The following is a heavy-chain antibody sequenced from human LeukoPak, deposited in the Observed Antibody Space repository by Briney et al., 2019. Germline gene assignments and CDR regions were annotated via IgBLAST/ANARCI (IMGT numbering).Heavy chain of an antibody. J-gene: IGHJ3*01. D-gene: IGHD5-18*01. CDR1: GGSISSGGYS. Sequence: SATLSLTCAVSGGSISSGGYSWSWIRQPPGKGLEWIGYIYHSGSTYYNPSLKSRVTISVDRSKNQFSLKLSSVTAADTAVYYCATCGYSYGPEAFDFWGQGTMVTVSS. V-gene: IGHV4-30-2*01. CDR2: IYHSGST. CDR3: ATCGYSYGPEAFDF.